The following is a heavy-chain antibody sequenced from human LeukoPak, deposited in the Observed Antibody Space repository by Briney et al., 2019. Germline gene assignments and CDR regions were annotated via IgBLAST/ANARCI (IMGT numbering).Heavy chain of an antibody. CDR2: IIPIFGTA. Sequence: SVKVSCKASGYTFTGYYMHWVRQAPGQGLEWMGGIIPIFGTANYAQKFQGRVTITTDESTSTAYMELSSLRSEDTAVYYCARARTGAPFDAFDIWGQGTMVTVSS. CDR3: ARARTGAPFDAFDI. V-gene: IGHV1-69*05. J-gene: IGHJ3*02. CDR1: GYTFTGYY. D-gene: IGHD3/OR15-3a*01.